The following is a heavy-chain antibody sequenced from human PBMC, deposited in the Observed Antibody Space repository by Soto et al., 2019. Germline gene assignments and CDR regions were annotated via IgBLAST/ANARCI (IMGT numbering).Heavy chain of an antibody. CDR2: IYRTGST. J-gene: IGHJ4*02. Sequence: QVQLQESGPGLVKPSGTLSLTCAVSGGSFTSNNWWTWVSQPPGQGLEWIGEIYRTGSTNYNPSLKSRVTISLDKSENQFSLKVTSLTAADTAVYYCASRYPGTSVDYWGQGTLVTVSS. CDR3: ASRYPGTSVDY. CDR1: GGSFTSNNW. V-gene: IGHV4-4*02. D-gene: IGHD1-7*01.